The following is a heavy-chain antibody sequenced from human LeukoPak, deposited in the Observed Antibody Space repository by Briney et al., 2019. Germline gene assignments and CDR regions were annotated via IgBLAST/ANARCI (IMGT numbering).Heavy chain of an antibody. D-gene: IGHD2-8*01. CDR2: INHSGNT. V-gene: IGHV4-34*01. Sequence: SETLSLTCAVYGGSFSCYYWNWLRQFPGKGLEWIGEINHSGNTNYNPSLKSRVTISVDTSKNQFSLKLSSVTAADTAVYYCGSRSILLIGKPFAHWGQGTLVTVSS. CDR1: GGSFSCYY. J-gene: IGHJ4*02. CDR3: GSRSILLIGKPFAH.